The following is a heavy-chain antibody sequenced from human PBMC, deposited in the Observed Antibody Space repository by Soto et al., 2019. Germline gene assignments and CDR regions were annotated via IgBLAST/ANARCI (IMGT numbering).Heavy chain of an antibody. D-gene: IGHD5-18*01. CDR3: VQGNDGYGVFDY. V-gene: IGHV3-74*01. CDR1: GVALSSYW. Sequence: GGTLRLSCAASGVALSSYWMHWVRQAQGKGLVWVSRINIAGTAITYAGSVKVRFTISRDNAKNTLFLQMNSLRDDDTSMYYCVQGNDGYGVFDYWGQGALVTVSS. J-gene: IGHJ4*02. CDR2: INIAGTAI.